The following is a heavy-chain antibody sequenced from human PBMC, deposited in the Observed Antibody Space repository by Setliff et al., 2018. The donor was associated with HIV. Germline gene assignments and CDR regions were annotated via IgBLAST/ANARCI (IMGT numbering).Heavy chain of an antibody. CDR3: ARPYSSSSYYYYHMDV. CDR2: IYFRGTTSYNPSLAYRGTT. CDR1: GASINNYY. J-gene: IGHJ6*03. D-gene: IGHD6-6*01. Sequence: SETLSLTCTVSGASINNYYWNWIRQPPGKGLEWIGYIYFRGTTSYNPSLAYRGTTYYSPSLKGRVSISVDTSKNQFSIHLKSATAADTAVYYCARPYSSSSYYYYHMDVWGKGTAVTVSS. V-gene: IGHV4-59*08.